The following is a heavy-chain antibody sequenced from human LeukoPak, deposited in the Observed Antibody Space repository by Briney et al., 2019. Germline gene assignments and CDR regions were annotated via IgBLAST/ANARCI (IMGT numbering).Heavy chain of an antibody. CDR2: MHYSGGT. Sequence: PSETPSLTCTVSGDSIRSYYWSWIRQPPGKGLEWIGYMHYSGGTKYNSSLEGRVTISVDTSNNQFSLKLISVTAADTAVYYCARGLRSGWYGGFDPWGQGILVTVSS. CDR3: ARGLRSGWYGGFDP. CDR1: GDSIRSYY. V-gene: IGHV4-59*01. D-gene: IGHD6-19*01. J-gene: IGHJ5*02.